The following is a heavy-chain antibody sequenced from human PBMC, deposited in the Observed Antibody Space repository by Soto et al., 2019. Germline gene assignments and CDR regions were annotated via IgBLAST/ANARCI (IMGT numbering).Heavy chain of an antibody. Sequence: SVKVSCKASGGTFSSYTISWVRQAPGQGLEWMGRIIPILGIANYAQKFQGRVTITADKSTSTAYMELSSLRSEDTAVYYCARGGAGSPFDYWGQGTLVTVSS. V-gene: IGHV1-69*02. CDR3: ARGGAGSPFDY. CDR2: IIPILGIA. J-gene: IGHJ4*02. CDR1: GGTFSSYT. D-gene: IGHD3-10*01.